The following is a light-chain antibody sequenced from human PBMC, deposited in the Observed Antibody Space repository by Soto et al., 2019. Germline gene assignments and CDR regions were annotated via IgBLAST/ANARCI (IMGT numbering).Light chain of an antibody. CDR3: QQPNNWPWT. V-gene: IGKV3-15*01. CDR2: GAS. CDR1: QSVSTS. J-gene: IGKJ1*01. Sequence: EIVMTQSPATLSLSPGERATLSCRASQSVSTSLAWYLQKPGQAPRLLIYGASTRATGIPARFSGSGSGTEFTLTISSLQSEDFAVYYCQQPNNWPWTFGQGTKVEIK.